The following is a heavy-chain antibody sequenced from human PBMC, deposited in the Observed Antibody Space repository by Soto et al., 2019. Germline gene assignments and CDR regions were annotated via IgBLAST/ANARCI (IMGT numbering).Heavy chain of an antibody. D-gene: IGHD6-19*01. CDR1: GFTFSSYG. J-gene: IGHJ4*02. CDR2: IWYDGSNK. Sequence: QVQLVESGGGVVQPGRSLRLSCAASGFTFSSYGMHWVRQAPGKGLEWVAVIWYDGSNKYYADSVKGRFTISRDNSKNTLYLQMNSLRAEETAVYYCARDQVAVAGIFDSWGRGTLVTVSS. CDR3: ARDQVAVAGIFDS. V-gene: IGHV3-33*01.